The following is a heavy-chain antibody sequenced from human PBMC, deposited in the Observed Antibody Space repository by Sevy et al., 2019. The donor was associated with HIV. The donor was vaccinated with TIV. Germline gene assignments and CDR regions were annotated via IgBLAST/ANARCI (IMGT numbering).Heavy chain of an antibody. D-gene: IGHD4-17*01. Sequence: GGSLRLSCTASGFTFSSYEMNWVRQAPGKGLEWVSYITNSGSTIYYSDSVKGRFTISRDNARNSLYLQMNSLSAEDTAVYYCARDLPPSATTVAHFDYWGRGTLVTVSS. J-gene: IGHJ4*02. V-gene: IGHV3-48*03. CDR2: ITNSGSTI. CDR3: ARDLPPSATTVAHFDY. CDR1: GFTFSSYE.